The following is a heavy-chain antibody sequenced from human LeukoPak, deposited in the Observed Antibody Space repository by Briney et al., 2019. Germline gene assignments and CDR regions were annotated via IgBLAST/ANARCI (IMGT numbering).Heavy chain of an antibody. CDR2: INNDGSST. J-gene: IGHJ6*03. CDR3: ARVARGDYYYYYMDV. Sequence: GGSLRLSCGASGFTFSSYWMHWVRHAPGKGLVGVSRINNDGSSTIYADSVQGRFTISRDNAKNTLYLQMNSLRAEDTALYYCARVARGDYYYYYMDVWGKGTTVTVSS. V-gene: IGHV3-74*01. D-gene: IGHD3-10*01. CDR1: GFTFSSYW.